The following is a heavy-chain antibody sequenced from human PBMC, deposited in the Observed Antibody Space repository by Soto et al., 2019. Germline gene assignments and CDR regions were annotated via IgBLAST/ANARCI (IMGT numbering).Heavy chain of an antibody. J-gene: IGHJ5*02. CDR3: ARREYYYDSSGYYYWFDT. CDR2: IIPIFGTA. V-gene: IGHV1-69*13. D-gene: IGHD3-22*01. Sequence: SVKVSCKASGGTFSSYAISWVRQAPGQGLEWMGGIIPIFGTANYAQKFQGRVTITADESTSTAYMELSSLRSEDTAVYYCARREYYYDSSGYYYWFDTWGQGTLVTGSS. CDR1: GGTFSSYA.